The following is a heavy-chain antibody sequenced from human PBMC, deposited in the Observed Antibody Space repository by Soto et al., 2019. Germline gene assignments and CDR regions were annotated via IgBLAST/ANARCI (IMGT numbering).Heavy chain of an antibody. D-gene: IGHD3-10*01. CDR1: GCTVSSYA. J-gene: IGHJ4*02. Sequence: GGSLRLSCAASGCTVSSYAMSWVRQAPGKGLEWVSPISNSGGSTYYADSVKGRFTVSRDNSKNTLYLQMISLRAEDTAVYYCAKDRFPMVRGPFDYWGQGSLVTVSS. V-gene: IGHV3-23*01. CDR3: AKDRFPMVRGPFDY. CDR2: ISNSGGST.